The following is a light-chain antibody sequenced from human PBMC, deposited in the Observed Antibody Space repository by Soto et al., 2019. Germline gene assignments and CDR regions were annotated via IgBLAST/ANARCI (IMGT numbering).Light chain of an antibody. V-gene: IGLV2-14*01. CDR3: CSYTSTATHV. J-gene: IGLJ1*01. CDR1: NSDVGSSTY. Sequence: QSVLTQPASVSGSPGQSISISCTGTNSDVGSSTYVTWYQQYPDKAPTLVIFDVNNRPSGISNRFSGSKSGNTASLTISGLQAEDEADYYCCSYTSTATHVFGTGTKVNVL. CDR2: DVN.